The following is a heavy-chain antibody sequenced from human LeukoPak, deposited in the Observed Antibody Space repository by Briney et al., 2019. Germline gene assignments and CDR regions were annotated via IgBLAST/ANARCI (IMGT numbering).Heavy chain of an antibody. D-gene: IGHD3-10*01. V-gene: IGHV4-34*01. CDR3: ARAEVITMVRGDYYFDY. CDR2: INHSGST. Sequence: SETLSLTCAVYGGSFSGYYWSWIRQPPGKGLEWIGEINHSGSTNYNPSLKSRVTISVDTSKNQFSLKLSSVTAADTAVYYCARAEVITMVRGDYYFDYWGQGTLVTVSS. CDR1: GGSFSGYY. J-gene: IGHJ4*02.